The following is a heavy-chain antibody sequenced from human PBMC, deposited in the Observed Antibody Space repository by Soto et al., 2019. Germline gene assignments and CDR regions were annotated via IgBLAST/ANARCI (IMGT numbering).Heavy chain of an antibody. J-gene: IGHJ4*02. CDR1: GFTFSTSW. CDR2: INEDGSEK. V-gene: IGHV3-7*03. Sequence: PGGSLRLSCAASGFTFSTSWMSWVRQAPGKGLEWVANINEDGSEKYYVDSVKGRFTISRDNAKNSVYLHINSLRAEDTAVYYCARVLSHYFDYWGQGTLVT. CDR3: ARVLSHYFDY.